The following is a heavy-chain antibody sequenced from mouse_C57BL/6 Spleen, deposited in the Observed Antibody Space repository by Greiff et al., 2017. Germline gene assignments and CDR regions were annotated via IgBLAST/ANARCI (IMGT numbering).Heavy chain of an antibody. V-gene: IGHV14-2*01. CDR1: GFNIKDYY. Sequence: VQLQQSGAELVKPGASVKLSCTASGFNIKDYYMHWVKQRTEQGLEWIGRIDPEDGETKYAPKFQGKATITADTSSNTAYLQLSSLTSEDTAVYYCARDSYYYGSSQYYFDYWGQGTTLTVSS. J-gene: IGHJ2*01. D-gene: IGHD1-1*01. CDR3: ARDSYYYGSSQYYFDY. CDR2: IDPEDGET.